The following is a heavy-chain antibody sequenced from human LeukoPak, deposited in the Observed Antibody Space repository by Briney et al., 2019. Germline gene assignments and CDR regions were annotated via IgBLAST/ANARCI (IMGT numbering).Heavy chain of an antibody. Sequence: GGSLRLSCSASGFTFSTYWMSWVRQAPGKGLEWVANMRRDGNEIYYLDSVRGRFTISRDNAKNSLYPQMNSLRAEDTAVYYCARDQYDTWSRRGNFDSWGQGTLVIVSS. J-gene: IGHJ4*02. V-gene: IGHV3-7*01. CDR2: MRRDGNEI. CDR1: GFTFSTYW. D-gene: IGHD3-3*01. CDR3: ARDQYDTWSRRGNFDS.